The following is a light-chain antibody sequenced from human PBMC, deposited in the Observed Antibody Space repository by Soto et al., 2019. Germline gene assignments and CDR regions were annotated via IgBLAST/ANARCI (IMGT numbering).Light chain of an antibody. J-gene: IGKJ1*01. CDR2: KAS. Sequence: DIHMTQSPSTLSSSLGDRVTITCRASQSISGWLAWYQQKPGKAPKLLIYKASSLESGGPSRFSGSGSGTEFTLTISSLQPDDFATYYCQQYNSYPWTFGQGTKVDIK. CDR3: QQYNSYPWT. CDR1: QSISGW. V-gene: IGKV1-5*03.